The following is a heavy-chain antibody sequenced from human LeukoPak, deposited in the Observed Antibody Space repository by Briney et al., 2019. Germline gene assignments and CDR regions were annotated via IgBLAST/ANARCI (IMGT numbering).Heavy chain of an antibody. CDR1: GFTFSSSN. V-gene: IGHV3-48*01. J-gene: IGHJ6*03. D-gene: IGHD3-3*01. Sequence: PGGSLRLSCAASGFTFSSSNMNWVRQAPGKGLEWVSYISSSSSTIFYADSVKGRFIISRDNAKNSLYLQMNSLRAEDTAVYSCARDFPSTLFGFRYYYMDVWGKGTTVTVSS. CDR2: ISSSSSTI. CDR3: ARDFPSTLFGFRYYYMDV.